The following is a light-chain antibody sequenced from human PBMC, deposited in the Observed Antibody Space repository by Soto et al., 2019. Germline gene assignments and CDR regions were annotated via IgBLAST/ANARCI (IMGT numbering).Light chain of an antibody. J-gene: IGKJ2*01. CDR3: QQYYTSPYT. CDR2: DAS. Sequence: DIQMTQSPSTLSASVLDRVTITCRASQSISSWLAWYQQKPGKAPELLIYDASSLASGVPSKFSASGSGTEFTLTISSLQPDDFATYYCQQYYTSPYTFGQGTKLEIK. V-gene: IGKV1-5*01. CDR1: QSISSW.